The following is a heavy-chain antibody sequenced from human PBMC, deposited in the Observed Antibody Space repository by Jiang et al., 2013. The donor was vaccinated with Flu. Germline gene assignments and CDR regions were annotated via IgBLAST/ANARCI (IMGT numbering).Heavy chain of an antibody. CDR2: IYTSGST. V-gene: IGHV4-61*02. Sequence: LTCTVSGGSISSGSYYWSWIRQPAGKGLEWIGRIYTSGSTNYNPSLKSRVTISVDTSKNQFSLKLSSVTAADTAVYYCARGGGEWSQNAFDIWGQGTMVTVSS. CDR1: GGSISSGSYY. J-gene: IGHJ3*02. CDR3: ARGGGEWSQNAFDI. D-gene: IGHD3-16*01.